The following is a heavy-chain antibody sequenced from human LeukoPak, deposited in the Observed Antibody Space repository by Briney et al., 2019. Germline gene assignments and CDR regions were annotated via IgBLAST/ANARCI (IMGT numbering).Heavy chain of an antibody. V-gene: IGHV3-74*01. D-gene: IGHD3-22*01. CDR3: ARVLSGSWDWFDP. CDR2: INTDGSRI. J-gene: IGHJ5*02. CDR1: GFTFSNYW. Sequence: GSLRLSCAASGFTFSNYWMHWVRQAPGKGLVWVSRINTDGSRITYADSVKGRFTISRDNAMNTVYLQMNSLRAEDTAVYYCARVLSGSWDWFDPWGQGTLVTASS.